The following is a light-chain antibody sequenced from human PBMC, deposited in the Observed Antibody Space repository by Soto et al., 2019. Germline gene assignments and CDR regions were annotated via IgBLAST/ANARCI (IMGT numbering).Light chain of an antibody. J-gene: IGKJ4*01. V-gene: IGKV3-15*01. CDR1: QSVSNN. CDR2: GAS. Sequence: EIVLTQSPGTLSLSPGERATLSCMASQSVSNNYLAWYQQKPGQAPRLLIYGASTRATGIPDRFSGSGSGTEFTLTITSLQSEDFGFYFCQQYDYWLSLTFGGGTKVDIK. CDR3: QQYDYWLSLT.